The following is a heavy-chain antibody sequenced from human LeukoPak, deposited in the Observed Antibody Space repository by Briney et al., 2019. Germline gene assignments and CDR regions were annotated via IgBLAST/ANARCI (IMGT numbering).Heavy chain of an antibody. V-gene: IGHV4-59*01. J-gene: IGHJ3*02. CDR1: GVSISSYY. CDR3: ARVGDYVWGSYRLSLDI. Sequence: SGTLCLTCTVSGVSISSYYWSWIRQPPGKGLEWIGYIYYSGSTNYNPSLKSRVTISVDTSKNQFSLKLSSVTAADTAVYYCARVGDYVWGSYRLSLDIWGQGTMVTVSS. CDR2: IYYSGST. D-gene: IGHD3-16*02.